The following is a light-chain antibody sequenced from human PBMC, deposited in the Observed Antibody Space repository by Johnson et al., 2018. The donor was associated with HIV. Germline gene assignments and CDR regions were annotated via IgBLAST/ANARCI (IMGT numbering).Light chain of an antibody. CDR3: GTWDSSLSAAV. V-gene: IGLV1-51*02. J-gene: IGLJ1*01. CDR2: EDY. Sequence: QFVLTQPPSVSAAPGQRVNISCSGHSSNIENYFVSWYQQLPGAAPRLLIYEDYKRPSGIPDRFSGSKSGASATLGITGLQTGDEADYYCGTWDSSLSAAVFGTGTKVSVL. CDR1: SSNIENYF.